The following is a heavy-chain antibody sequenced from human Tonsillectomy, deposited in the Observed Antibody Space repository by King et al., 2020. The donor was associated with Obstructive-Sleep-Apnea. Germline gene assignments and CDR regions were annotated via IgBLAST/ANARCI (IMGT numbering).Heavy chain of an antibody. CDR1: GGSISSGGYY. Sequence: QLQESGPGLVKPSQTLSLTCTVSGGSISSGGYYWSCVRQHPGKGLECIGYIYYSGSTYYNPSLKSRVTISVETSKNQFSLKLSSLTAADTAVYYCARVVAGTPHYYYGMDVWGQGTTVTVSS. D-gene: IGHD6-19*01. CDR2: IYYSGST. V-gene: IGHV4-31*03. J-gene: IGHJ6*02. CDR3: ARVVAGTPHYYYGMDV.